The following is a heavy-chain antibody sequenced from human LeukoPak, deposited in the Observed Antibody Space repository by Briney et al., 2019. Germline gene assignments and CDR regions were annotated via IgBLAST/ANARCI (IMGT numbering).Heavy chain of an antibody. V-gene: IGHV1-18*01. J-gene: IGHJ4*02. CDR1: GYTFTSYG. CDR2: ISAHNGNT. D-gene: IGHD3-22*01. Sequence: ASVKVSCKASGYTFTSYGFSWVRQAPGQGLEWMGWISAHNGNTNYAQKLQGRLTMTTDTSTSTAYMELRSLRYDDTAAYYCTREYYNISGHKGPRIDYWGQGTLVTVSS. CDR3: TREYYNISGHKGPRIDY.